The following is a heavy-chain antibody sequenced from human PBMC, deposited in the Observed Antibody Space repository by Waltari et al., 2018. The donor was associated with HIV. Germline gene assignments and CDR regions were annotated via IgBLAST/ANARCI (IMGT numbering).Heavy chain of an antibody. J-gene: IGHJ4*02. V-gene: IGHV3-21*01. CDR1: GFTFSSYS. CDR3: ASCYDNAY. Sequence: EVQLVESGGGLVKPGGSLRLSCAASGFTFSSYSMNWVRQAPGKWLEWVSSISSSSTYIYYADSVKGRFTFSRDNAKNSLYLQLNSLRAEDTAVYYCASCYDNAYWGQGTLVTVSS. D-gene: IGHD3-22*01. CDR2: ISSSSTYI.